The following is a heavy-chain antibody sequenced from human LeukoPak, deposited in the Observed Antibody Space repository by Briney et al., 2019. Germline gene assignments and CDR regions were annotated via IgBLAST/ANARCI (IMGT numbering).Heavy chain of an antibody. CDR2: LRYDGTNK. V-gene: IGHV3-30*02. D-gene: IGHD1-26*01. CDR3: VKDGYRGASFSNPNEVQTHLDY. CDR1: GFAFSTYG. J-gene: IGHJ4*02. Sequence: PGGSLRLSCAASGFAFSTYGMHWVRQAPGKGLEWVAFLRYDGTNKLYGDSVKGRFTISRDSSKNSLFLQMSSLRREDTAVYYCVKDGYRGASFSNPNEVQTHLDYWGQGTVVTVSP.